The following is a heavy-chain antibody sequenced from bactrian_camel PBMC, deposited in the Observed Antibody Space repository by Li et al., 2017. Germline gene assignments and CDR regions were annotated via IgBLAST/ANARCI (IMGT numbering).Heavy chain of an antibody. CDR3: AADVNLGMSDGYCYGVEN. CDR2: IDSDGRT. D-gene: IGHD2*01. Sequence: VQLVESGGGSVQPGGSLRLSCAASVGSFYCMGWFRRGPGRSREGVAGIDSDGRTTYSPSVNGRLTITRDSHKNILYLQMDSLKPEDTGMYQCAADVNLGMSDGYCYGVENWGQGTQVT. V-gene: IGHV3S53*01. J-gene: IGHJ4*01. CDR1: VGSFYC.